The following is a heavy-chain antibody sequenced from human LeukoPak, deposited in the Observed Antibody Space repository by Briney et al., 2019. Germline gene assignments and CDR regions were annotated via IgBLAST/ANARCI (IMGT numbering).Heavy chain of an antibody. CDR1: GLTFGNAW. CDR3: ARDGSRYRYFDL. CDR2: IYSGYST. V-gene: IGHV3-53*01. D-gene: IGHD6-19*01. J-gene: IGHJ2*01. Sequence: GGSLRPSCAASGLTFGNAWMSWVRQAPGKGLEWVSVIYSGYSTYYADSVKGRFTISRDNSKNTVYLQMNSLRAEDTAVYYCARDGSRYRYFDLWGRGTLVTVSS.